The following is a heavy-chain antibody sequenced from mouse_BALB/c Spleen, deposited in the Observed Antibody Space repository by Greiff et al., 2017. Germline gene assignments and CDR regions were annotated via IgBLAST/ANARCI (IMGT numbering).Heavy chain of an antibody. V-gene: IGHV5-17*02. CDR2: ISSGSSTI. CDR1: GFTFSSFG. CDR3: ARDYYGSRGDY. D-gene: IGHD1-1*01. J-gene: IGHJ2*01. Sequence: EVQGVESGGGLVQPGGSRKLSCAASGFTFSSFGMHWVRQAPEKGLERVAYISSGSSTIYYADTVKGRFTISRDNPKNTLFLQMTSLRSEDTAMYYCARDYYGSRGDYWGQGTTLTVSS.